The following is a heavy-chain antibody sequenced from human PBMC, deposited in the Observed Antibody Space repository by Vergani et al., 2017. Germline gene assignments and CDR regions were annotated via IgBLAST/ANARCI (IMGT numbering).Heavy chain of an antibody. CDR2: IIPIFGTA. CDR1: GGTFSSYA. D-gene: IGHD3-22*01. J-gene: IGHJ4*02. V-gene: IGHV1-69*01. CDR3: ARQDNYYDSSGYYSGHFDY. Sequence: QVQLVQSGAEVKKPGSSVKVSCKASGGTFSSYAISWVRQAPGQGLEWMGGIIPIFGTANYAQKFQGRVTITADESTSTAYMELSSLRSEDTAVYYCARQDNYYDSSGYYSGHFDYLGQGTLVTVSS.